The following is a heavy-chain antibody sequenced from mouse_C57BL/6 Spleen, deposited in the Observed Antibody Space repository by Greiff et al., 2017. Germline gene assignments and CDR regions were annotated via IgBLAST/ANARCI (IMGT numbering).Heavy chain of an antibody. CDR1: GFTFSDYG. Sequence: DVMLVESGGGLVKPGGSLKLSCAASGFTFSDYGMHWVRQAPEKGLEWVAYISSGSSTIYYADTVKGRFTISRDNAKNTLILQMTSLRSEDTAMYYCAAIYPHYYAMDYWGQGTSVTVSS. V-gene: IGHV5-17*01. J-gene: IGHJ4*01. CDR3: AAIYPHYYAMDY. D-gene: IGHD2-1*01. CDR2: ISSGSSTI.